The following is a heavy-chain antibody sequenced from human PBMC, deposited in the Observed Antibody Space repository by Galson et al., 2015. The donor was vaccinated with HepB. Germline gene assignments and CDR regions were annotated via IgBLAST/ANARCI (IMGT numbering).Heavy chain of an antibody. CDR1: GFRLSDSW. CDR2: INEDGSTK. Sequence: SLRLSCAASGFRLSDSWMTWVRQSAGRGLEWVANINEDGSTKFYLDSVKGRFTISRDNAKNSVFLQMNSLGVEDTAVYYCARSLVTIFAVFTIPPDYWGQGTLVTVSS. CDR3: ARSLVTIFAVFTIPPDY. V-gene: IGHV3-7*01. J-gene: IGHJ4*02. D-gene: IGHD3-3*01.